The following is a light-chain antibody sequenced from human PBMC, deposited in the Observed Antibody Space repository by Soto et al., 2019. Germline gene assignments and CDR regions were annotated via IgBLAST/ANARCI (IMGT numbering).Light chain of an antibody. V-gene: IGKV1-33*01. CDR3: QQYSYVPLT. J-gene: IGKJ4*01. CDR2: DVS. Sequence: DIQMTQSPSSLSASVGDRVTITCQASQDITKYLNWYQQKPGKAPKVLIYDVSNLEIGVPSRFSGGGSGTRFTFTISNLQPEDFATYYCQQYSYVPLTFGGGTRVEIK. CDR1: QDITKY.